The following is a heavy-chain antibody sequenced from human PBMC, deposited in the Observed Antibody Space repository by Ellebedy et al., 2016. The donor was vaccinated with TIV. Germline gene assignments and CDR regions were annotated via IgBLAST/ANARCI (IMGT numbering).Heavy chain of an antibody. Sequence: GESLKISCAASGFTFSDYGMHWVRQAPGKGLEWVAFMRYDGSNKYYAYSVKGRFTLSRDNAKNLLYLQRNSLRAEDTAVYYCACAGYTSSWYEEFDYWGQGTLVTVSP. V-gene: IGHV3-30*02. D-gene: IGHD6-13*01. CDR2: MRYDGSNK. CDR3: ACAGYTSSWYEEFDY. J-gene: IGHJ4*02. CDR1: GFTFSDYG.